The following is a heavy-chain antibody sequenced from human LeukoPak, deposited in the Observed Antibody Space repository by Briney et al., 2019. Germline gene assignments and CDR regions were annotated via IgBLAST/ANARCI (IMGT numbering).Heavy chain of an antibody. CDR2: IYYSGST. Sequence: SETLSLTRTVSGGSISSSSYYWGWIRQPPGKGLEWIGSIYYSGSTYYNPSLKSRVTISVDTSKNQFSLKLSSVTAADTAVYYCATTYYYGSGQYYYYYYYMDVWGKGTTVTVSS. D-gene: IGHD3-10*01. J-gene: IGHJ6*03. CDR3: ATTYYYGSGQYYYYYYYMDV. V-gene: IGHV4-39*07. CDR1: GGSISSSSYY.